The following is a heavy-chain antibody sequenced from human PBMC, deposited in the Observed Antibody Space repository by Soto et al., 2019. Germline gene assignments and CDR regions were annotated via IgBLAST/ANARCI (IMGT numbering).Heavy chain of an antibody. CDR1: YASISVSNVF. CDR3: ARTTGRHLDF. J-gene: IGHJ4*02. D-gene: IGHD4-4*01. Sequence: ETLSLTCPVSYASISVSNVFGGWVRQPPGKGLEWIGNIDYSGTAYFNPSLVTRVTFPVDTSKNQFSLTLYSVTAADTAVYYCARTTGRHLDFWGQGILVTVYS. CDR2: IDYSGTA. V-gene: IGHV4-39*01.